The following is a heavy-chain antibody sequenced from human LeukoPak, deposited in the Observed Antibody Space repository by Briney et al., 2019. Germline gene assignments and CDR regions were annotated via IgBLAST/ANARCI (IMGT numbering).Heavy chain of an antibody. J-gene: IGHJ4*02. CDR1: GFTFSRYW. CDR3: ATCFFVSGSYYMEY. Sequence: GGSLRLSCAASGFTFSRYWMSWVRQAPGKGLEGVANIKQDGSEKYYVDSVKGRFTISRDNAKNSLYLQMNSLRAEDTAVYYCATCFFVSGSYYMEYWGQGTLVTVSS. CDR2: IKQDGSEK. V-gene: IGHV3-7*05. D-gene: IGHD1-26*01.